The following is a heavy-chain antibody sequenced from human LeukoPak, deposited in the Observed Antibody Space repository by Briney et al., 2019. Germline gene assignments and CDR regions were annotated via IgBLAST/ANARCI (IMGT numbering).Heavy chain of an antibody. J-gene: IGHJ6*03. CDR3: SKTTVTSEEYFYYYMAV. CDR2: IITYNGNT. Sequence: ASVKVSCKTSGYTFTSYGLSWVRQAPGQGLEWMGCIITYNGNTYYSQKLQGRVTMTTDTSTSTAYMELRSLRSDDTAVYYCSKTTVTSEEYFYYYMAVWGKGTTVPVSS. D-gene: IGHD4-17*01. V-gene: IGHV1-18*01. CDR1: GYTFTSYG.